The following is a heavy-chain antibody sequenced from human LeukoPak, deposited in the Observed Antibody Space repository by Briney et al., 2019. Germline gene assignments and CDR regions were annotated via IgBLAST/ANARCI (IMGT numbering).Heavy chain of an antibody. J-gene: IGHJ3*02. V-gene: IGHV3-66*01. CDR2: IYGGGTT. Sequence: GGSLRLSCAASGFTVSNSYMNWVRQAPGKVLEWVSAIYGGGTTYYADSVKGRLTISRDTSKNTLYLQMNSLRAEDTAVYYCARDPQINAFDIWGQGTMVTVSS. CDR3: ARDPQINAFDI. CDR1: GFTVSNSY.